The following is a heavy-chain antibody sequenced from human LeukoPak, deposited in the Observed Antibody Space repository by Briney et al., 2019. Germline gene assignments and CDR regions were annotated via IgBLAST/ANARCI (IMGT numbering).Heavy chain of an antibody. J-gene: IGHJ4*02. Sequence: GGSLRLSCAASGFTFSSYGMHWVRQAPGKGLEWVANIKQDGSEKYYVDSVKGRFTISRDNAKNSLYLQMNRLRAEDTAVYYCASGHEYGWYQDHWGQGTLVTVSS. D-gene: IGHD6-19*01. CDR3: ASGHEYGWYQDH. V-gene: IGHV3-7*01. CDR2: IKQDGSEK. CDR1: GFTFSSYG.